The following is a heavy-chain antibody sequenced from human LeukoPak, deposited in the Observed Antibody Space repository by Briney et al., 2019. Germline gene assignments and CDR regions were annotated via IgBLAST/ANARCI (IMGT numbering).Heavy chain of an antibody. CDR3: TTDRWYFDRS. V-gene: IGHV3-15*01. Sequence: PGGSLRLSCAASAFTFSNTWMSWVRQAPGKGLEWVGRIKSKTDGWTTDYAAPVKCRFTISRDDSKYTLYLQMNSLRTEHTAVYYCTTDRWYFDRSWGQGNLVTVSS. CDR1: AFTFSNTW. CDR2: IKSKTDGWTT. J-gene: IGHJ5*02. D-gene: IGHD3-9*01.